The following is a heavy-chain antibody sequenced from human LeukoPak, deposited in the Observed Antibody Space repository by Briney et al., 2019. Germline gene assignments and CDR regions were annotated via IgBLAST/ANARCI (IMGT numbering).Heavy chain of an antibody. CDR3: ARDLRRDCSTTTCYAFDY. CDR2: ISGSGGLT. Sequence: PGGSLRLPCAVSGSIFSSYAMSWVRQAPGKGLEWVSVISGSGGLTYYADSVKGRFTISRDNSKNTLYLQMNSLRADDTAVYYCARDLRRDCSTTTCYAFDYWGQGTLVTVSS. CDR1: GSIFSSYA. D-gene: IGHD2-2*01. J-gene: IGHJ4*02. V-gene: IGHV3-23*01.